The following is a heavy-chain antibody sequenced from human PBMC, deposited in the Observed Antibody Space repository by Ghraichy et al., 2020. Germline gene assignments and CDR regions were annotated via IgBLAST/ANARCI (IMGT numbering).Heavy chain of an antibody. CDR3: AKDKVGGAGDPHPKYGMDV. V-gene: IGHV3-23*01. Sequence: GGSLRLSCAASGFTFSSYAMSWVRQAPGKGLEWVSAISGSGGSTYYADSVKGRFTISRDNSKNTLYLQMNSLRAEDTAVYYCAKDKVGGAGDPHPKYGMDVWGQGTTVTVSS. D-gene: IGHD3-16*01. CDR1: GFTFSSYA. J-gene: IGHJ6*02. CDR2: ISGSGGST.